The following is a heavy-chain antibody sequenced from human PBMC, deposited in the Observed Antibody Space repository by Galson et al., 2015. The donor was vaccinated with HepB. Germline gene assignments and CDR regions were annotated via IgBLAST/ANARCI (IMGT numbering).Heavy chain of an antibody. CDR3: AKDLCDRLCCDVGHCFSGNDY. J-gene: IGHJ4*02. V-gene: IGHV3-30*04. D-gene: IGHD2-21*02. CDR1: GFTFDNYA. Sequence: SLRLSCAASGFTFDNYAMQWVRQAPGKGLEWVAVISYDGGHKYYADSVKGRFTISRDNSNNTLFLQMNSLKTDDTALYYCAKDLCDRLCCDVGHCFSGNDYWGQGTLVTVSS. CDR2: ISYDGGHK.